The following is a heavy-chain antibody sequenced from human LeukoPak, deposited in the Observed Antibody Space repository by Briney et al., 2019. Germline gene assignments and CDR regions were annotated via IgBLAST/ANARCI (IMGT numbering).Heavy chain of an antibody. J-gene: IGHJ4*02. CDR3: AKNVRPFDY. CDR1: GFTFSSYA. CDR2: ISGSGGST. D-gene: IGHD3-10*02. V-gene: IGHV3-23*01. Sequence: PGGSLRLSRAASGFTFSSYAMSWVRQAPGKGLECVSTISGSGGSTYYADSVKGRFTISRDKSNNTLYLQMNSLGAEDTAVYYCAKNVRPFDYWGQGTLVTVSS.